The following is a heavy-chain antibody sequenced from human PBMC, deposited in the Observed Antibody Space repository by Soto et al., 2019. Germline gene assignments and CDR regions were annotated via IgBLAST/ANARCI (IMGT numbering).Heavy chain of an antibody. D-gene: IGHD1-20*01. V-gene: IGHV3-72*01. CDR3: ARVGAFYDWTTFYD. J-gene: IGHJ4*02. Sequence: QLVESGRGLVQPGGSLRLSCAASGFIFSDHYMDWVRQAPGKGLEWVGRSRNKGQSYTTVYAASVKGRFTVSRDGSQNSLYLQMNSLKIEDTAMYYCARVGAFYDWTTFYDWGQVTLATVSS. CDR2: SRNKGQSYTT. CDR1: GFIFSDHY.